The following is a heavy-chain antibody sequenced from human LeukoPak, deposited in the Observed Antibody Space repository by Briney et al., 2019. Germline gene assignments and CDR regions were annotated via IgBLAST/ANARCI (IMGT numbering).Heavy chain of an antibody. V-gene: IGHV1-2*06. D-gene: IGHD5-18*01. CDR1: GYTFTGYY. CDR2: INPNSGGT. CDR3: ARVEHSYGS. Sequence: EASVNVSCKASGYTFTGYYIDWVRQAPGQGLEWMGRINPNSGGTNYAQKFQGRVTMTRDTSISTAYMELSRLRSDDTAVYYCARVEHSYGSWGQGTLVTVS. J-gene: IGHJ5*02.